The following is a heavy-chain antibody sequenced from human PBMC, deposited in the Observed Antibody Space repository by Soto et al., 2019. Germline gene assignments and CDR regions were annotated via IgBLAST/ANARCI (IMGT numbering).Heavy chain of an antibody. J-gene: IGHJ4*02. CDR1: GFSFRSYY. D-gene: IGHD3-10*01. CDR3: ARVGTDYGSGSPYYSDY. Sequence: LRLSCAASGFSFRSYYMNWVRQAPGRGLEWVSSISPSSSFLSYADSVKGRFTISRDNAKSSVNLQMDSLRAEDTAVYYCARVGTDYGSGSPYYSDYWGQGALVTVSS. V-gene: IGHV3-21*06. CDR2: ISPSSSFL.